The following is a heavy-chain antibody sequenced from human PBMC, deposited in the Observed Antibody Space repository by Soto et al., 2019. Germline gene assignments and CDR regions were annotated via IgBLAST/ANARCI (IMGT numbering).Heavy chain of an antibody. CDR2: IIPIFGTA. J-gene: IGHJ6*02. CDR1: GGTFSSYA. CDR3: ARDLYDILTGYNPNYYYYGMDV. D-gene: IGHD3-9*01. V-gene: IGHV1-69*01. Sequence: QVQLVQSGAEVKKPGSSVKVSCKASGGTFSSYAISWVRQAPGQGLEWMGGIIPIFGTANYAQKFQGRVTITAEESTSTAYMELSSLRSEDTAVYYCARDLYDILTGYNPNYYYYGMDVWGQGTTVTVSS.